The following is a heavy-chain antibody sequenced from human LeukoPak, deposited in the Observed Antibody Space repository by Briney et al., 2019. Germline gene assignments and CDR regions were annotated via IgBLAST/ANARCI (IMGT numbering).Heavy chain of an antibody. J-gene: IGHJ3*02. V-gene: IGHV5-51*01. Sequence: PGESLKISCKGSGYRFTSYWIGWVRQMPGKGLEWMGFSYPGDSDTRYSPSFQGQVTIPADKSMSTAYLQWSSLKASDTAMYYCASRRGRSSGDAFDMWGEGTMVTVSS. CDR3: ASRRGRSSGDAFDM. CDR1: GYRFTSYW. D-gene: IGHD1-26*01. CDR2: SYPGDSDT.